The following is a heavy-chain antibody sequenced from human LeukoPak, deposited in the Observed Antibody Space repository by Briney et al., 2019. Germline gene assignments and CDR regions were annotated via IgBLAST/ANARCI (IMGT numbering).Heavy chain of an antibody. J-gene: IGHJ5*02. Sequence: SETLSLTCAVYGGSFSGYYWSWIRQPPGKGLEWIGEINHSGSTNYNPSLKSRVTISVDTSKNQFSLKLSSVTAADTAVYYCARSFWNDGFDPWGQGTLVTVSS. D-gene: IGHD1-1*01. CDR2: INHSGST. CDR3: ARSFWNDGFDP. CDR1: GGSFSGYY. V-gene: IGHV4-34*01.